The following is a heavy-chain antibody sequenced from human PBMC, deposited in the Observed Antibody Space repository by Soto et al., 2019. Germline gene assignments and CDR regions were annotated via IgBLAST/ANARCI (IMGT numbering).Heavy chain of an antibody. V-gene: IGHV3-23*01. CDR1: GFTFSSYA. CDR2: ISGSGGST. CDR3: AKDLYCSSTSCYGEAYNWFDP. D-gene: IGHD2-2*01. Sequence: GGSLRLSCAASGFTFSSYAMSWVRQAPGKGLEWVSAISGSGGSTYYADSVKGRFTISRDNSKNTLYLQMNSLRAEDTAVYYCAKDLYCSSTSCYGEAYNWFDPWGQGTLVTVSS. J-gene: IGHJ5*02.